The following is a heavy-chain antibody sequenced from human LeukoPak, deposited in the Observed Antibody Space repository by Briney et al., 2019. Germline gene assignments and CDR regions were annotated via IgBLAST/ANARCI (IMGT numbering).Heavy chain of an antibody. Sequence: PSVKVSCKASGYTFTGYGISWVRQAPAQGLEWMGWISDYNRNTNYAQTLQGRVTMTTDTSTSTAYMELRSLRSDDTAVYYCARSVVQADIDYWGQGTLVTVSS. CDR3: ARSVVQADIDY. D-gene: IGHD2-2*01. V-gene: IGHV1-18*01. CDR1: GYTFTGYG. J-gene: IGHJ4*02. CDR2: ISDYNRNT.